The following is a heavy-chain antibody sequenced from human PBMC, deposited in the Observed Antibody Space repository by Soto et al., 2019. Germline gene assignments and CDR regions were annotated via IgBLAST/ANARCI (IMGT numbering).Heavy chain of an antibody. J-gene: IGHJ4*02. D-gene: IGHD1-1*01. CDR2: INHDGSEK. Sequence: PGGSLRLSCAASGFTFSTSWMDWVRQTPGKGLEWVANINHDGSEKNYVDSVKGRFTISRDNAKNSLFLQMSSLTAEDSGLYYCTRDLDFWGQGTLVTVSS. V-gene: IGHV3-7*01. CDR3: TRDLDF. CDR1: GFTFSTSW.